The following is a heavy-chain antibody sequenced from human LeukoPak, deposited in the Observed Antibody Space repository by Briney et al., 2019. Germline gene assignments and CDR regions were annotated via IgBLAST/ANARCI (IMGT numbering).Heavy chain of an antibody. D-gene: IGHD6-13*01. CDR2: ISSSGSTI. CDR1: GFTFSSYS. Sequence: PGGSLRLSCAASGFTFSSYSMNWVRQAPGKGLEWVSYISSSGSTIYYADSVKGRFTISRDNAKNSLYLQMNSLRAEDTAVYYCARVEGLAAALLFDYWGQGTLVTVSS. J-gene: IGHJ4*02. CDR3: ARVEGLAAALLFDY. V-gene: IGHV3-48*04.